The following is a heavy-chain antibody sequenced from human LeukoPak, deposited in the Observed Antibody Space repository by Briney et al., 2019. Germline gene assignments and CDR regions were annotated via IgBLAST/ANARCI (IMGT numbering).Heavy chain of an antibody. V-gene: IGHV3-15*01. Sequence: GRSLRLSCAASGFTFNNAWMSWVRQAPGKGLEWVGRIKTKADGGTTEYAAPVKGRFTISRDDSKNTLYLQMYSLKTEDTAVYYCSTGIAVAAVVYWGQGTPVTVSS. D-gene: IGHD6-19*01. CDR1: GFTFNNAW. CDR2: IKTKADGGTT. CDR3: STGIAVAAVVY. J-gene: IGHJ4*02.